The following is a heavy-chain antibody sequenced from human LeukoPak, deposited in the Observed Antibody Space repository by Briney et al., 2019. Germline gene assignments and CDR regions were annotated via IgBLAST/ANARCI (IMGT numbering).Heavy chain of an antibody. J-gene: IGHJ6*03. D-gene: IGHD2-15*01. CDR2: IIPIFGKA. CDR1: GGTFSSYA. V-gene: IGHV1-69*06. CDR3: ARGGCSGGSCYPYYYYYMDV. Sequence: SVKVSCKASGGTFSSYAISWVRQAPGQGLEWMGGIIPIFGKANYAQKFQGRVTITADKSTSTAYMELSSLRSEDTAVYYCARGGCSGGSCYPYYYYYMDVWGKGTTVTVSS.